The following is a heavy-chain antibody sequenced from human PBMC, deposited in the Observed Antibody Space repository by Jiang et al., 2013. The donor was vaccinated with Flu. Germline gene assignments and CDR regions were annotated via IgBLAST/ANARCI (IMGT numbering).Heavy chain of an antibody. CDR2: IITILGTP. CDR3: ARSSGGSRGYYYYEMDV. D-gene: IGHD2-15*01. Sequence: EVKKPGSSVKVSCKASGGTFSSFAFSWVRQAPGQGLEWMGGIITILGTPNYAQMFQGRVTITADESSRTTYMEVTNLRSADTAVYYCARSSGGSRGYYYYEMDVWGQGTTVTVSS. CDR1: GGTFSSFA. J-gene: IGHJ6*02. V-gene: IGHV1-69*01.